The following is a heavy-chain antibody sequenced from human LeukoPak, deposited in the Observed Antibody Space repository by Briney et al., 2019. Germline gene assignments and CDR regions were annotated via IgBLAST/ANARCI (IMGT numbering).Heavy chain of an antibody. D-gene: IGHD2-21*01. CDR2: INPSGGST. V-gene: IGHV1-46*01. CDR3: ARDQNPSGWPYTHIVVVSGMDV. CDR1: GYTFTSYY. Sequence: ASVKVSCKASGYTFTSYYMHWVRQAPGQGLEWMGLINPSGGSTSYAQKFQGRVTMTRDTSTSTVYMELSSLRSEDTAVYYCARDQNPSGWPYTHIVVVSGMDVWGQGTTVTVSS. J-gene: IGHJ6*02.